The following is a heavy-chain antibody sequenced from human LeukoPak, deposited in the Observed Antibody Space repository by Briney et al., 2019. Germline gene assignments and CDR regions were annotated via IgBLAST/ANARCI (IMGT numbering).Heavy chain of an antibody. Sequence: SETLSLTCTVSGGSISSSSYYWGWIRQPPGKGLEWIGTIHYSGSTYYNPSLRSRVTMSVDTSKNQLSLKLSSVTAADTAVYYCARRGTNWERFDYWGQGSLVTVSS. V-gene: IGHV4-39*01. CDR3: ARRGTNWERFDY. D-gene: IGHD1-1*01. CDR2: IHYSGST. CDR1: GGSISSSSYY. J-gene: IGHJ4*02.